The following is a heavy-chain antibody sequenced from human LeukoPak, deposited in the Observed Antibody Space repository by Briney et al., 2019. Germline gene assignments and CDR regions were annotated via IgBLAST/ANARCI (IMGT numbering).Heavy chain of an antibody. D-gene: IGHD2-15*01. V-gene: IGHV4-34*01. CDR2: INHSGST. CDR3: ARVRVVAATPDY. J-gene: IGHJ4*02. CDR1: GGSFSGYY. Sequence: SETLSLTCAVYGGSFSGYYWSWIRQPPGKGLEWIGEINHSGSTNYNPSLKSRVTISVDTSKNQFSLKLSSVTAADTAVYYCARVRVVAATPDYWGQGTLVTVSS.